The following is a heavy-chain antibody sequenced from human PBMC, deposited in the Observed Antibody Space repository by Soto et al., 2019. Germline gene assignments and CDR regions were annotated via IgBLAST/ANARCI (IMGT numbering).Heavy chain of an antibody. CDR2: ISYDGSNK. CDR3: AKWPSSWYKFDY. J-gene: IGHJ4*02. Sequence: GGSLRLSCAASGFTFSSYGMHWVRQAPGKGLEWVAVISYDGSNKYYADSVKGRFTISRDNSKNTLYLQMNSLRAEDTAVYYCAKWPSSWYKFDYWGQGTLVTVSS. CDR1: GFTFSSYG. V-gene: IGHV3-30*18. D-gene: IGHD6-13*01.